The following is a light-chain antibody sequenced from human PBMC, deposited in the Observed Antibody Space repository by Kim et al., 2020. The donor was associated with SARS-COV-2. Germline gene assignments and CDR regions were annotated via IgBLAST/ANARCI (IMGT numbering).Light chain of an antibody. CDR2: VAS. Sequence: SASVGDRATITCRASPDITNYLAWYQQKPGKAPKLLIYVASTLRSGVPSRFRGSGSGTDFTLTISSLQPEDFATYYCQQLKTYPQTFGQGTKLEI. CDR1: PDITNY. J-gene: IGKJ2*01. CDR3: QQLKTYPQT. V-gene: IGKV1-9*01.